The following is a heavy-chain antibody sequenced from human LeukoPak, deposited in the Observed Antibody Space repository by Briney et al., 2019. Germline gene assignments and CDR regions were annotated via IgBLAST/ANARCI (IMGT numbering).Heavy chain of an antibody. CDR3: ALPSLRFLEWVNYYYYYMDV. CDR2: IIPIFGTA. J-gene: IGHJ6*03. D-gene: IGHD3-3*01. V-gene: IGHV1-69*05. CDR1: GGTFSSYA. Sequence: SVKVSCKASGGTFSSYAISWVRQAPGQGLEWMGGIIPIFGTANYAQKFQGRVTITTDESTSTAYMELSSLRSEDTAVYYCALPSLRFLEWVNYYYYYMDVWGKGTTVTVSS.